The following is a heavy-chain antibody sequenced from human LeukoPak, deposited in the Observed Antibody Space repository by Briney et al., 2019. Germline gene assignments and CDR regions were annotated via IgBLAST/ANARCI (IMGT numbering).Heavy chain of an antibody. V-gene: IGHV1-69*01. CDR1: GGTFSSYA. Sequence: VASVKLSCKASGGTFSSYAISWVRQAPGQGLEWMGGIIPIFGTANYAQKFQGRVTITADESTSTAYMELSSLRSEDTAVYYCARGGYYYDSSLYYGMDVWGQGTTVTVSS. D-gene: IGHD3-22*01. J-gene: IGHJ6*02. CDR2: IIPIFGTA. CDR3: ARGGYYYDSSLYYGMDV.